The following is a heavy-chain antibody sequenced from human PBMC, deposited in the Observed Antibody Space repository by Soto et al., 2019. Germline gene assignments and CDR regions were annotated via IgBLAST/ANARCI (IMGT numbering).Heavy chain of an antibody. CDR3: ARVEYGDLIYVDY. CDR1: GYRFTNYG. V-gene: IGHV1-18*01. J-gene: IGHJ4*02. D-gene: IGHD2-21*02. CDR2: IGVFNGNT. Sequence: RASVKVSCKASGYRFTNYGITWVRQAPGQGLEWMGWIGVFNGNTDYDQKFRDRVAMTTDTSTTTAYLELRSLTSDDTAVYYCARVEYGDLIYVDYWGQGTLVTVSS.